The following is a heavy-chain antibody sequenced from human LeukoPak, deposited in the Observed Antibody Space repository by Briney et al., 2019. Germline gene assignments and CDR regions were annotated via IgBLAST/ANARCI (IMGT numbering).Heavy chain of an antibody. CDR1: GYTLTELS. CDR2: FDPEDGET. D-gene: IGHD1-14*01. Sequence: SSVKVSCKVSGYTLTELSMHWVRQAPGKGLEWMGGFDPEDGETIYAQKFQGRVTMTEDTSTDTAYMELSRLTPTDTALFYRATDPHGSRNLVYWCQRTLVTVSS. J-gene: IGHJ4*02. V-gene: IGHV1-24*01. CDR3: ATDPHGSRNLVY.